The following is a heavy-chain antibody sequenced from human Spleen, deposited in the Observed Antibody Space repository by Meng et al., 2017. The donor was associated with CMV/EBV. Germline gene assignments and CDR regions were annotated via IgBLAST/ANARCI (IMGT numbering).Heavy chain of an antibody. D-gene: IGHD1-26*01. V-gene: IGHV4-4*07. Sequence: HVQLKEAGPGMVKPSESLSLTFTCSGGSLSSTYWSWIRQPAGKGLEWIGRIYTSGSTNYNPSLKSRVSMSVDTSKNQFSLKLSSVTAADTAVYYCAGQISVGYFDYWGQGTLVTVSS. CDR2: IYTSGST. CDR1: GGSLSSTY. J-gene: IGHJ4*02. CDR3: AGQISVGYFDY.